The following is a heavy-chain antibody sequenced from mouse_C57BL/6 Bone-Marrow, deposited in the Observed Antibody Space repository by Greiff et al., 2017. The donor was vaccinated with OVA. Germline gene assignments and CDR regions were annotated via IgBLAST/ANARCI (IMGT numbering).Heavy chain of an antibody. CDR1: GYSITSGYY. J-gene: IGHJ2*01. CDR3: ANTYPYYFDY. Sequence: EVQLKESGPGLVKPSPSLSLTCSATGYSITSGYYWNWIRQFPRNQLEWMGYISYDGGNNYNPSLKNRISLTRDTSKNQFFLKLNSVTTEDTATYYCANTYPYYFDYGGQGTTLTVSS. CDR2: ISYDGGN. V-gene: IGHV3-6*01.